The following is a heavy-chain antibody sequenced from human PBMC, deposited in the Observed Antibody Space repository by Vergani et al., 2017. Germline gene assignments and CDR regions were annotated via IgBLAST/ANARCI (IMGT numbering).Heavy chain of an antibody. CDR2: INPSGGHT. CDR3: AREDYGILTGYRY. Sequence: QVQVVQSGAEVKKSGASVQVSCKTSGYIFSNYYMHWVRQAPGQGLEWMGIINPSGGHTNYAEKFQGRVTMTRDTSTSTVYMELSSLRSEDTAIYYCAREDYGILTGYRYWGQGTLVTVSA. V-gene: IGHV1-46*03. CDR1: GYIFSNYY. J-gene: IGHJ4*02. D-gene: IGHD3-9*01.